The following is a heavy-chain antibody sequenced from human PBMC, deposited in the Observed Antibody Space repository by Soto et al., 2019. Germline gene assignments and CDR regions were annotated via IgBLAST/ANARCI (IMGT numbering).Heavy chain of an antibody. CDR2: MYHRGST. J-gene: IGHJ4*02. V-gene: IGHV4-59*12. CDR1: GGSSTGYY. Sequence: SETQSVTCGVSGGSSTGYYWSWIRQPPGEGLEWIGYMYHRGSTNYNPSLKSRVAISVDTSKNQFSLKLSSVTSADTAVYYCARWPPGYSDFWSCHNTTVNYYYFDYWGQGTLVTVSS. CDR3: ARWPPGYSDFWSCHNTTVNYYYFDY. D-gene: IGHD3-3*01.